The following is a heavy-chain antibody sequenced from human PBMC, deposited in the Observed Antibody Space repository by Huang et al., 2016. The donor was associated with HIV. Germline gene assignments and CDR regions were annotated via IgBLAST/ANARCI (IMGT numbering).Heavy chain of an antibody. J-gene: IGHJ4*02. CDR2: IRHDGNNN. CDR3: VKETVQWLVTY. V-gene: IGHV3-30*02. Sequence: QVQVVESGGGVVQPGGSLRFSCAASGFTFSGYGMHWVRQAPGKGLEWGELIRHDGNNNYYADSVKGRFTVSRDTSKNTLYLHMNSLRPADTAVYYCVKETVQWLVTYWGQGTLVTVSS. CDR1: GFTFSGYG. D-gene: IGHD6-19*01.